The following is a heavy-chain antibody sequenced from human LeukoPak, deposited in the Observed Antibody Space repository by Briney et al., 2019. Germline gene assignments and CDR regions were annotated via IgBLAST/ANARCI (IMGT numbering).Heavy chain of an antibody. CDR3: AKSASYDSSGYYYYYYGMDV. CDR2: ISGSGGST. V-gene: IGHV3-23*01. Sequence: GGSLRLSCAASGSTFSSYAMSWVRQAPGKGLEWVSAISGSGGSTYYADSVKGRFTISRDNSKNTLYLQMNSLRAEDTAVYYCAKSASYDSSGYYYYYYGMDVWGQGTTVTVSS. D-gene: IGHD3-22*01. J-gene: IGHJ6*02. CDR1: GSTFSSYA.